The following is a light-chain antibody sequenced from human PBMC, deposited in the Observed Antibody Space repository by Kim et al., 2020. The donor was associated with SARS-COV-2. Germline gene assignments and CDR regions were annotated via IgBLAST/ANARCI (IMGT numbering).Light chain of an antibody. J-gene: IGLJ2*01. CDR1: SNNVGHQG. Sequence: QAGLTQPPSVSRGLRQTATLTCTGNSNNVGHQGSVWLQQHEGHPPKLLSYRNNNRPSGISERFSASRSGNTASLTITGLRPEDEADYYCSAWDSNLSAWVFGGGTKVTVL. CDR2: RNN. CDR3: SAWDSNLSAWV. V-gene: IGLV10-54*01.